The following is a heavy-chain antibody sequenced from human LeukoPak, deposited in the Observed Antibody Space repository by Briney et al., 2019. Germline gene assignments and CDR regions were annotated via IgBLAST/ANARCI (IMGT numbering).Heavy chain of an antibody. D-gene: IGHD3-22*01. CDR1: GFIFSSYT. CDR2: ISSSSSYI. CDR3: ARAVGYYFDNSGPSKTFDY. V-gene: IGHV3-21*04. Sequence: TGGSLRLSCAASGFIFSSYTMNWVRQAPGKGLEWVSSISSSSSYIYYADSVKGRFTISRDNAKNSLYPQMNSLRAEDTAVYYCARAVGYYFDNSGPSKTFDYWGQGTLVTVSS. J-gene: IGHJ4*02.